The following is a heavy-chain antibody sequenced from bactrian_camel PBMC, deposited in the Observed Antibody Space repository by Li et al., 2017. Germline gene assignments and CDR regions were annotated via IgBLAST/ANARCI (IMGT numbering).Heavy chain of an antibody. J-gene: IGHJ6*01. CDR1: GSHSSIDC. D-gene: IGHD3*01. Sequence: HVQLVESGGGSVQAGGSLRLSCAASGSHSSIDCMSWFRPAPGKEREAVAGFGTDDSTYYTSSVKGRFTISTDNAKNTLYLQMNSLKPEDTAMYYCAADPRFNYCPAAALNADTRFFGYWGQGTQVTVS. CDR2: FGTDDST. CDR3: AADPRFNYCPAAALNADTRFFGY. V-gene: IGHV3S53*01.